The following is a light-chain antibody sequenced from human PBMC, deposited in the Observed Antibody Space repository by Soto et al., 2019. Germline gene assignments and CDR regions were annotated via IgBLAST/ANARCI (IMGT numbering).Light chain of an antibody. CDR2: DES. V-gene: IGKV3D-15*01. J-gene: IGKJ1*01. Sequence: EIVLTQPPATLSVSPGARETLSCRANERVSSYLAWYQQKPGQEPKLLIYDESNKATGIPARLSGSGSGTEFTLTISSLQPDDFATYYCQQYNSWWTFGQRTKV. CDR3: QQYNSWWT. CDR1: ERVSSY.